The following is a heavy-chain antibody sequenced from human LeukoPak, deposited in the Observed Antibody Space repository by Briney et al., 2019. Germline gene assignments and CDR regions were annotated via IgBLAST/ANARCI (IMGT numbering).Heavy chain of an antibody. Sequence: GGSLRLSCAASRFTFSNYAMSWVRQAPGKGLEWVSAISGSGGSTYYADSVKGRFTISRDNSKNTLYLQMNSLRAEDTAVYYCAKTLQQLVTYYFDYWGQGTLVTVSS. CDR2: ISGSGGST. CDR3: AKTLQQLVTYYFDY. D-gene: IGHD6-13*01. J-gene: IGHJ4*02. CDR1: RFTFSNYA. V-gene: IGHV3-23*01.